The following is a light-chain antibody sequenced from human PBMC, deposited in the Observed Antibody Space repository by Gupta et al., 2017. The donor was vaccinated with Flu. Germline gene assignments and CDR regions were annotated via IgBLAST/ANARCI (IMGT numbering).Light chain of an antibody. CDR3: EDWDDSLNGSNWV. J-gene: IGLJ3*02. Sequence: QSVLTQPPSASGTPGQRVTISCSGRIPNIGGNPVYWYQQPPGTAPKLLVYYDKQRPSGVPDRCSGSRSGTSASLAISGLQSEDEADDDCEDWDDSLNGSNWVFGGGTKLTVL. CDR1: IPNIGGNP. CDR2: YDK. V-gene: IGLV1-44*01.